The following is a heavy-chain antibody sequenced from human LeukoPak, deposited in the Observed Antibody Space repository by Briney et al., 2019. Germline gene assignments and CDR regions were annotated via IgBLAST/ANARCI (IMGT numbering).Heavy chain of an antibody. J-gene: IGHJ6*02. V-gene: IGHV3-15*01. CDR1: GFTFSNAW. Sequence: PGGSLRLSCAASGFTFSNAWMSWVRQAPGKGLEWVGRIKSKTDGGTTDYAAPVKGRFTISRDDSKNTLYLQMNSLKTEDTAVYYCTTDRSNRLASMVRGVSHYYGMDVWGQGTTVTVSS. D-gene: IGHD3-10*01. CDR2: IKSKTDGGTT. CDR3: TTDRSNRLASMVRGVSHYYGMDV.